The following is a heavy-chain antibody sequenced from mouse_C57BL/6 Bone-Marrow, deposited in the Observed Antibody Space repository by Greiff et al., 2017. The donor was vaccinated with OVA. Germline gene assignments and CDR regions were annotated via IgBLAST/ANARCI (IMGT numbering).Heavy chain of an antibody. CDR3: RRLLDAMDY. D-gene: IGHD2-1*01. V-gene: IGHV5-9-1*02. CDR2: ISSGGDYI. CDR1: GFTFSSYA. J-gene: IGHJ4*01. Sequence: EVKLMESGEGLVKPGGSLKLSCAASGFTFSSYAMSWVRQTPEKRLEWVAYISSGGDYIYYADTVKGRFTISRDNARNTMYLQMSSLKSEDTATYYRRRLLDAMDYWGQGTSVTVSS.